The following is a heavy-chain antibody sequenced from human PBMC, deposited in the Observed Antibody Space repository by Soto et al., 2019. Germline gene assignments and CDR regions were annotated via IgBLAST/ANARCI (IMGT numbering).Heavy chain of an antibody. J-gene: IGHJ6*03. V-gene: IGHV1-2*04. Sequence: ASVKVSCKASGYTFTGYYMHWVRQAPGQGLEWMGWINPNSGGTNYAQKFQGWVTMTRDTSISTAYMELSRLRSDDTAVYYCARGPTTGTTIYYMDVWGKGTTVTVSS. CDR1: GYTFTGYY. CDR2: INPNSGGT. D-gene: IGHD1-7*01. CDR3: ARGPTTGTTIYYMDV.